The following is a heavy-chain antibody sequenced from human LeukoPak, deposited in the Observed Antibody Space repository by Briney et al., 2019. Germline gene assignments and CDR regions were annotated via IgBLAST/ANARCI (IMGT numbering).Heavy chain of an antibody. J-gene: IGHJ4*02. D-gene: IGHD3-22*01. CDR2: INHSGST. Sequence: SETLSLTCAVYGGSFSGYYWSWIRQPPGKGLEWIGEINHSGSTNYNPSLKSRVTISVDTSKNQFSLKLSSVTAADTAVYYCARSRGVDYYDSSGYSRPFDYWGQGTLVTVSS. CDR1: GGSFSGYY. V-gene: IGHV4-34*01. CDR3: ARSRGVDYYDSSGYSRPFDY.